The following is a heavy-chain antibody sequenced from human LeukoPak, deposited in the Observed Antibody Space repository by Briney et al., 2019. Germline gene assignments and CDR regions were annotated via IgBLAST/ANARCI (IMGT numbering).Heavy chain of an antibody. CDR3: AEGGSASSYYYMDV. J-gene: IGHJ6*03. V-gene: IGHV3-23*01. Sequence: GGSLRLSCAASGFTFSSYALSWVRQAPGKGLEWVSSIIASGGSTFYADSVKGRFAISRDNSKNTLYLHMSSLRAEDTAVYYCAEGGSASSYYYMDVWGKGTTVTVSS. CDR1: GFTFSSYA. CDR2: IIASGGST. D-gene: IGHD2-2*01.